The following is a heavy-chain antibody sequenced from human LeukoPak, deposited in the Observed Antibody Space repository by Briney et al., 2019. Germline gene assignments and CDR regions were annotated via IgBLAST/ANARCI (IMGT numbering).Heavy chain of an antibody. CDR3: ARVHIGYHDFWSGPYYFDY. Sequence: GGSLRLSCAASGFTFDDYGMSWVRHAPGKGLEWVSGINWNGGSTGYADSVKGRFTISRDNAKNSLYLQMNSLRAEDTALYYCARVHIGYHDFWSGPYYFDYWGQGTLVTVSS. CDR1: GFTFDDYG. CDR2: INWNGGST. D-gene: IGHD3-3*01. V-gene: IGHV3-20*04. J-gene: IGHJ4*02.